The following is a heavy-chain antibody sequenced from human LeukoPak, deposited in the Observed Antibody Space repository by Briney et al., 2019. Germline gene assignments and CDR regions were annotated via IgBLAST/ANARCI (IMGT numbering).Heavy chain of an antibody. Sequence: PSETLSLTCDLSGGSCDDYYCSWIRQPPGKGLEWIGEIHPHGIFYYNSSLMSRVTISIDTSKTPFSLRLTSVTAADTAFYYCSRGRDRSKAGDHWGPGSLVTVSS. J-gene: IGHJ4*02. V-gene: IGHV4-34*01. CDR3: SRGRDRSKAGDH. D-gene: IGHD5-24*01. CDR1: GGSCDDYY. CDR2: IHPHGIF.